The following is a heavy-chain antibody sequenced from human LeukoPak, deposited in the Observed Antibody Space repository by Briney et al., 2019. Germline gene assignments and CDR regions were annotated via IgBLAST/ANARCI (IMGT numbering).Heavy chain of an antibody. CDR1: GFTFSNAW. J-gene: IGHJ4*02. CDR2: IKSKTDGGTT. CDR3: TTLAAAGRRVEDY. V-gene: IGHV3-15*01. D-gene: IGHD6-13*01. Sequence: GGSLRLSCAASGFTFSNAWMSWVRQAPGKGLEWVGRIKSKTDGGTTDYAAPVKGRFTISRDDSKNTLYLQMNSLKTEDTAMYYCTTLAAAGRRVEDYWGQGTLVTVSS.